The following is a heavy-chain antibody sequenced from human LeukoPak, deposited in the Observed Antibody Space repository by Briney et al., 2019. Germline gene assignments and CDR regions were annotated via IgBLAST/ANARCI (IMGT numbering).Heavy chain of an antibody. CDR2: INWNGGST. CDR1: GFTFDDYG. Sequence: PGGSLRLSCAASGFTFDDYGMSWVRQAPGKGLEWVSGINWNGGSTGYADSVKGRFTISRDNAKHSLYLQMNSLTAEDTALYCCAFYSYGYRDFDYWGQGTLVTVSS. D-gene: IGHD5-18*01. CDR3: AFYSYGYRDFDY. J-gene: IGHJ4*02. V-gene: IGHV3-20*04.